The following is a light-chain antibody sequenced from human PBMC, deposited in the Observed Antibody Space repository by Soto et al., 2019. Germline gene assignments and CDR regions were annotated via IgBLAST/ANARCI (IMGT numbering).Light chain of an antibody. CDR2: EGS. CDR3: CSYPGSSTF. J-gene: IGLJ1*01. CDR1: SSDVGSYNL. Sequence: QSALTQPASVSGCPGQSITISCTGTSSDVGSYNLVSWYQQHPGKAPKLMIYEGSKRPSGVSNRFSGSKSGNTASLTISGLQAEDEADYYCCSYPGSSTFFATGTKVIFL. V-gene: IGLV2-23*01.